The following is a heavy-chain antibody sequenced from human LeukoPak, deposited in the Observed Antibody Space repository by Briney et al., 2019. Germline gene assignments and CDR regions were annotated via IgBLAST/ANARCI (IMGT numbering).Heavy chain of an antibody. Sequence: SETLSLTCTVSGGSISSYYWSWIRQPPGKGLEWIGYIYYSGSTNYNPSLKSRATISVDTSKNQFSLKLSSVTAADTAVYYCARVITVAYYMDVWGKGTTVTVSS. J-gene: IGHJ6*03. D-gene: IGHD6-19*01. CDR2: IYYSGST. CDR1: GGSISSYY. V-gene: IGHV4-59*01. CDR3: ARVITVAYYMDV.